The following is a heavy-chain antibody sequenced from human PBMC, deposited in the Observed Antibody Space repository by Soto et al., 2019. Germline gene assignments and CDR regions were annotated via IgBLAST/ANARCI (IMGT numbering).Heavy chain of an antibody. CDR1: GFTFTSYA. CDR3: ARHSGYGVLGDY. Sequence: EVQLLESGGGLVQPGGSLRLSCAASGFTFTSYAMSLFRQAPGKGMEWVSAISGSGGSTYYADSVKGRFTIYRDNSKNTLYLQMNSLRAEDTAVYYCARHSGYGVLGDYWGQGTRVT. V-gene: IGHV3-23*01. J-gene: IGHJ4*02. CDR2: ISGSGGST. D-gene: IGHD5-12*01.